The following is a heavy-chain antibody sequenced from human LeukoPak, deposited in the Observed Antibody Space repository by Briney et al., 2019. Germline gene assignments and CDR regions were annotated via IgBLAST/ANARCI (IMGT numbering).Heavy chain of an antibody. CDR2: ISTDGSNR. V-gene: IGHV3-30-3*01. Sequence: GGSLRLSCAASGYAFSSYAMHWVRQAPGKGPEWVAAISTDGSNRFYADSVKGRFTFSRDNSKNTLYLQMNSLRVEDTATYYCARVQSGCDAFDIWGQGRLVTVSS. CDR1: GYAFSSYA. D-gene: IGHD6-19*01. CDR3: ARVQSGCDAFDI. J-gene: IGHJ3*02.